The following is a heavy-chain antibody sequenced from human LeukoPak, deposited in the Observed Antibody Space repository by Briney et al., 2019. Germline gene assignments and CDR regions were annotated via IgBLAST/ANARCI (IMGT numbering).Heavy chain of an antibody. D-gene: IGHD6-19*01. CDR2: IKQDGGEK. V-gene: IGHV3-7*03. J-gene: IGHJ5*02. CDR1: GFTFSTYW. CDR3: ARIGSGWYVGH. Sequence: GGSLRLSCAASGFTFSTYWMSRVRQAPGKGLEWVANIKQDGGEKYYVDSVTGRFTISRDNTRNSLFLQMNSLRAEDTALYYCARIGSGWYVGHWGQGTLVTVSS.